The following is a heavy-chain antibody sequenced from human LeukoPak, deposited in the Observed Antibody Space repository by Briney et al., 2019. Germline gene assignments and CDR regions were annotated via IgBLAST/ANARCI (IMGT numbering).Heavy chain of an antibody. D-gene: IGHD6-13*01. CDR3: ARGPIAALPDY. CDR1: GGSIRSSYYY. J-gene: IGHJ4*02. V-gene: IGHV4-39*07. Sequence: SETLSLTCTVSGGSIRSSYYYWGWIRQPPGKGLEWIGEINHSGSTNYNPSLKSRVTISVDTSKNQFSLKLSSVTAADTAVYYCARGPIAALPDYWGQGTLVTVSS. CDR2: INHSGST.